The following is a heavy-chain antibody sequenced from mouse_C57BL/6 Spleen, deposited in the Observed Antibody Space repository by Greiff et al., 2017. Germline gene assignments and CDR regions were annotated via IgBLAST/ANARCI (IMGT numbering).Heavy chain of an antibody. CDR2: IDPTSGGT. J-gene: IGHJ1*03. CDR1: GYTFTSYW. CDR3: ARWDYGSSGYFDG. V-gene: IGHV1-72*01. D-gene: IGHD1-1*01. Sequence: QVQLKESGAELVKPGASVKLSCKASGYTFTSYWMHWVKQRPGRGLEWIGRIDPTSGGTKYNEKFKSKATLTVDKPSSTAYMQLSSLTSEDSAVYYCARWDYGSSGYFDGWGTGTTVTVSS.